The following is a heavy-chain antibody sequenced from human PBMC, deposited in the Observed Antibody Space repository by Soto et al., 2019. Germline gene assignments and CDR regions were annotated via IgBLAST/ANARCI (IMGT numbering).Heavy chain of an antibody. J-gene: IGHJ4*02. V-gene: IGHV1-69*01. CDR1: GGTFSSLG. Sequence: QVQLVQSGAEVKRPGSSVKVSCEASGGTFSSLGFTWVRQAPGQGLEWMGGIIPISGRTTFAPKFLGSVTITADEATRTTYMELTDLTSDYTAIYYCATRGTQGRWLEFADYWGQGTLVTVSS. D-gene: IGHD5-12*01. CDR2: IIPISGRT. CDR3: ATRGTQGRWLEFADY.